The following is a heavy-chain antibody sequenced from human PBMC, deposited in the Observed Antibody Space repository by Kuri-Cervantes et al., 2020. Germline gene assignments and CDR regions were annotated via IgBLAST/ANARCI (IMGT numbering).Heavy chain of an antibody. CDR1: GGSITSAYYY. CDR3: ARATLYSTFAF. D-gene: IGHD6-13*01. J-gene: IGHJ4*02. V-gene: IGHV3-74*01. CDR2: ITSDGSSI. Sequence: ETLSLTCTVSGGSITSAYYYWGWIRQTPGKGLVWVSRITSDGSSIIYADAVKDRFTISRDNAKNTLYLQMNSLRVEDTAVYYCARATLYSTFAFWGQGALVTVSS.